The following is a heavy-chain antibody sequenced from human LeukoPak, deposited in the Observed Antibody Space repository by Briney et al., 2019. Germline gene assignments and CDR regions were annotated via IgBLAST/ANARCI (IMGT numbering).Heavy chain of an antibody. Sequence: GGSLRLSCEASGFTFSNYWMSWVRQAPGKGLEWVANISPDGSAAFYVDSVKGRVTISRDNAKNSLYLQMFSLRAEDTAVYYCATSVDYWGQGTLVTVSS. CDR2: ISPDGSAA. V-gene: IGHV3-7*01. CDR3: ATSVDY. CDR1: GFTFSNYW. J-gene: IGHJ4*02.